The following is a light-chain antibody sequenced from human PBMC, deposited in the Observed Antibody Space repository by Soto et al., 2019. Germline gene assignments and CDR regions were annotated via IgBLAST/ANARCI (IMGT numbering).Light chain of an antibody. J-gene: IGKJ5*01. V-gene: IGKV1-33*01. CDR3: QQYDNLPIT. CDR2: AAS. Sequence: DIEMTQSPSSLSASAGDRISVTCRAGQSISSDLNWYQQKPGKAPKLLIYAASSLQSGVPSRFSGSGSGTDFTFTISSLQPEDIATYYCQQYDNLPITFGQGTRLEIK. CDR1: QSISSD.